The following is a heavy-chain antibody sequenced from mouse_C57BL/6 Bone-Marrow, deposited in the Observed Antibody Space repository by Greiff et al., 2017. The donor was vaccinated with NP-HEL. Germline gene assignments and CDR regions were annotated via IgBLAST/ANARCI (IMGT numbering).Heavy chain of an antibody. V-gene: IGHV1-81*01. CDR2: IYPRSGNT. J-gene: IGHJ3*01. D-gene: IGHD1-1*01. Sequence: QVQLKESGAELARPGASVKLSCKASGYTFTSYGISWVKQRTGQGLEWIGEIYPRSGNTYYNEKFKGKATLTADKSSSTAYMELRSLTSEDSAVYFCARNYGSPAWFAYWGQGTLVTVSA. CDR1: GYTFTSYG. CDR3: ARNYGSPAWFAY.